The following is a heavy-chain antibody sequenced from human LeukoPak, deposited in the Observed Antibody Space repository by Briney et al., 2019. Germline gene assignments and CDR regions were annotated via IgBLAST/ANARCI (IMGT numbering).Heavy chain of an antibody. D-gene: IGHD1-26*01. J-gene: IGHJ4*02. CDR2: IYYSGNT. CDR3: ARDIVGVTRAFGY. V-gene: IGHV4-59*01. CDR1: GGSISSYY. Sequence: SETLSLTCTVSGGSISSYYWSWIRQPPGKGLEWIGYIYYSGNTNYNPSLKSRVTMSVDASKNQFSLKLSSVTAADTAVYYCARDIVGVTRAFGYWGQGTLATVSS.